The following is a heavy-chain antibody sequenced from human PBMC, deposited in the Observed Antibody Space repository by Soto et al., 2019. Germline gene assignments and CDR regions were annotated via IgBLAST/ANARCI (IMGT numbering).Heavy chain of an antibody. CDR2: ISAYNGNT. CDR1: GYTFTSYG. Sequence: GASVKVSCKASGYTFTSYGISWVRQAPGQGLEWMGWISAYNGNTNYAQKLQGRVTMTTDTSTSTAYMELRSLRSDDTAVYYCARDSRITISGVVTPNAFDIWGQGTMVTVSS. CDR3: ARDSRITISGVVTPNAFDI. V-gene: IGHV1-18*01. J-gene: IGHJ3*02. D-gene: IGHD3-3*01.